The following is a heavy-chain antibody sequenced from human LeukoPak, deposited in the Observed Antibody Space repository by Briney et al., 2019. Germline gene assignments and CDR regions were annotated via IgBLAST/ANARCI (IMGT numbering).Heavy chain of an antibody. Sequence: PSETLSLTSTVSGGSISSYYWSWIRQPPGKGLEWIGYIYYSGSTNYNPSLKSRVTISVDTSKNQFSLKLSSVTAADTAVYYCARDPGRDYYYYYGMDVWGQGTTVTVSS. J-gene: IGHJ6*02. CDR1: GGSISSYY. D-gene: IGHD2-15*01. CDR3: ARDPGRDYYYYYGMDV. CDR2: IYYSGST. V-gene: IGHV4-59*01.